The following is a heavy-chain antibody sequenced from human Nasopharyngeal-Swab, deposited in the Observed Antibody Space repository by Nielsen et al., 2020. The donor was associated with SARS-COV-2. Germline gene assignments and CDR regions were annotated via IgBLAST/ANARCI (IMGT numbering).Heavy chain of an antibody. Sequence: GGSLRLSCAASGFTFTNQAMSWVRQGPGRGLEWVSSISGSGSGTYYANSVRGRFTISRDNSNNTLFLQMSNLRAGDTAMYYCVTGDIVATGDYYYGMDVWGQGTTVTVSS. CDR2: ISGSGSGT. V-gene: IGHV3-23*01. CDR1: GFTFTNQA. D-gene: IGHD5-12*01. J-gene: IGHJ6*02. CDR3: VTGDIVATGDYYYGMDV.